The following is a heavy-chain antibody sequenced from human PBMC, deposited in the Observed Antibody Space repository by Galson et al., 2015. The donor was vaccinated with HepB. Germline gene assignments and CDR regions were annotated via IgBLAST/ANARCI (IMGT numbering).Heavy chain of an antibody. CDR3: ARDKAVAGWGLDGY. CDR2: IKQDGSEK. D-gene: IGHD6-19*01. J-gene: IGHJ4*02. Sequence: SLRLSCAASGFTFSSYWMSWVRQAPGKGLEWVANIKQDGSEKYYVDSVKGRFTISRDNAKISLYLQMNSLRAEDTAVYYCARDKAVAGWGLDGYWGQGTLVTVSS. V-gene: IGHV3-7*03. CDR1: GFTFSSYW.